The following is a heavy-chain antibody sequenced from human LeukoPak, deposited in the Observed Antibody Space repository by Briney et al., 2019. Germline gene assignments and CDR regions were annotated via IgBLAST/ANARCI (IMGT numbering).Heavy chain of an antibody. Sequence: GASVKVSCKASGYTFTSYDINWVRQATGQGLEWMGWMNPNSGNTGYAQKFQGRVTITRNTSISTAYMELSSLRSEDTAVYYCARGRSQLLFFPDYWGQGTLVTVSS. D-gene: IGHD2-2*01. CDR2: MNPNSGNT. CDR3: ARGRSQLLFFPDY. CDR1: GYTFTSYD. V-gene: IGHV1-8*03. J-gene: IGHJ4*02.